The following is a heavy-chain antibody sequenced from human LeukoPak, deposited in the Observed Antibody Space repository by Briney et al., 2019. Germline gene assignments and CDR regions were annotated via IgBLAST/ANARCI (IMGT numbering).Heavy chain of an antibody. V-gene: IGHV3-23*01. CDR1: GFTFSSYA. D-gene: IGHD2-2*01. CDR2: ISGSGGST. CDR3: ANGRREGSTSPYYYYGMDV. Sequence: GGSLRLSCAPSGFTFSSYAMSWVRQAPGKGLEWVSAISGSGGSTYYADSVKGRFTISRDNSKNTLYLQMNSLRAEDTAVYYCANGRREGSTSPYYYYGMDVWGQGTTVTVSS. J-gene: IGHJ6*02.